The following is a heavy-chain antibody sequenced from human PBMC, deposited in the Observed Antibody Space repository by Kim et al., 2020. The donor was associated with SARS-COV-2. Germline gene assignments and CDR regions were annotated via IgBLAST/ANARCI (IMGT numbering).Heavy chain of an antibody. CDR3: ATEQSVDEAFAF. CDR1: GFKFNMCG. J-gene: IGHJ3*01. D-gene: IGHD6-19*01. V-gene: IGHV3-33*01. CDR2: IWYDGSVK. Sequence: GGSLRLSCAASGFKFNMCGMHWVRQAPGVGLEWVGQIWYDGSVKKYADAVKGRFTISRDNSDNTLYLQMNNLRGEDTAVYYCATEQSVDEAFAFWGRGTRVTVSP.